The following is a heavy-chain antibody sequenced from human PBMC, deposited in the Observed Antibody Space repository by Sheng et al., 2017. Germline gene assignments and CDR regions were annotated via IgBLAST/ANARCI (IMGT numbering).Heavy chain of an antibody. CDR2: IRGNGDTT. CDR3: AKDREWFGILDH. D-gene: IGHD3-10*01. V-gene: IGHV3-23*01. CDR1: GFTFSSYT. J-gene: IGHJ4*02. Sequence: TASGFTFSSYTMSWVRQAPGKGLEWVSAIRGNGDTTYYADSVKGRFTISRDNSKNTLYLQMNSLRSEDTAVYYCAKDREWFGILDHWGQGTQVTVSS.